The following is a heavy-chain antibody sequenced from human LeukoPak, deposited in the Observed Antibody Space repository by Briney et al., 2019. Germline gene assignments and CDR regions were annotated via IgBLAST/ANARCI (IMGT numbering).Heavy chain of an antibody. J-gene: IGHJ5*02. CDR3: AREAIAAAANNWFDP. D-gene: IGHD6-13*01. Sequence: SETLSLTCAVYGGSFSGGYWSWIRQPPGKGLEWIGEINHSGSTNYNPSLKSRVTISVDTFNNQFSLKLSSVTAADTAVYYCAREAIAAAANNWFDPWGQGTLVTVSS. V-gene: IGHV4-34*01. CDR2: INHSGST. CDR1: GGSFSGGY.